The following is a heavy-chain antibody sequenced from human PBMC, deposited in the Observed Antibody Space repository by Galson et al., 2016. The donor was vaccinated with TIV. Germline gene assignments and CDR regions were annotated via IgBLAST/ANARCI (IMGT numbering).Heavy chain of an antibody. J-gene: IGHJ4*02. CDR1: GFTFSGSA. CDR2: ISYNGANA. Sequence: SLRLSCAASGFTFSGSAMTWVRQAPGKGLEWVALISYNGANAYYADSVKGRFTISRDGSKNTVHLQMHSLGAEDTAVYYCAKDIQASVWGQGALVTVSS. V-gene: IGHV3-23*01. CDR3: AKDIQASV. D-gene: IGHD2-21*01.